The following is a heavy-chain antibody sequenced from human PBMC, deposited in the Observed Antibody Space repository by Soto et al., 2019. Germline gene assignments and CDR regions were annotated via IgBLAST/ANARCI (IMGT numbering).Heavy chain of an antibody. V-gene: IGHV4-34*01. CDR3: AIQTTVTTRRWYFDL. D-gene: IGHD4-17*01. CDR1: GGSFSGYY. J-gene: IGHJ2*01. CDR2: INHSGST. Sequence: QVQLQQWGAGLLKPSETLSLTCAVYGGSFSGYYWSWIRQPPGKGLEWIGEINHSGSTNYNPSLKSRVTISVDTSKNQFSLKLSSVTAADTAVYYCAIQTTVTTRRWYFDLWGRGTLVTVSS.